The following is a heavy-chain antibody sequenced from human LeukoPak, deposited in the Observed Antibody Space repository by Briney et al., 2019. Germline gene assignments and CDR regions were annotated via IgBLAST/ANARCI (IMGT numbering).Heavy chain of an antibody. CDR1: GFTFSSFW. CDR2: INQDGSEK. V-gene: IGHV3-7*01. CDR3: ARDGGVSGYDLLDY. J-gene: IGHJ4*02. Sequence: GGSLRLSCAASGFTFSSFWMTWVRQAPGKGLEWVANINQDGSEKYYVDSVKGRFTISRDNAKNSVYLQMNSLRAEDTAVYYCARDGGVSGYDLLDYWGQGALVTVSS. D-gene: IGHD5-12*01.